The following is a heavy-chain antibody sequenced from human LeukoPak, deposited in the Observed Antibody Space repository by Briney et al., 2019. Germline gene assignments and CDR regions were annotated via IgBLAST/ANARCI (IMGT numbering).Heavy chain of an antibody. CDR3: ATLMYYYDSSGPIDY. J-gene: IGHJ4*02. D-gene: IGHD3-22*01. CDR1: GYTFTGYY. CDR2: INPNSGGT. V-gene: IGHV1-2*06. Sequence: ASVKVSCKASGYTFTGYYMHWVRQAPGQGLDWMGRINPNSGGTNYAQKFQGRVTMIRDTSISTAYMQLSRLRSDDTAVYYCATLMYYYDSSGPIDYWGQGTLVTVSS.